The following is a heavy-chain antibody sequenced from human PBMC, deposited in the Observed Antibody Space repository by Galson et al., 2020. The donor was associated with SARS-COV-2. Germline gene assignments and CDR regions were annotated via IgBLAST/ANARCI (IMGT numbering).Heavy chain of an antibody. D-gene: IGHD3-10*01. CDR3: ARIFNDYYDFGSYFGWFDP. V-gene: IGHV4-4*07. CDR2: IYISGGT. CDR1: GGSISSYY. Sequence: SETLSLTCTVSGGSISSYYWRWIRKPAGKGLEWIGRIYISGGTNYNPSLQSRVTMSVDTSKNQFSLKLSSVTAADTAVYYCARIFNDYYDFGSYFGWFDPLGHGTLVTVSS. J-gene: IGHJ5*02.